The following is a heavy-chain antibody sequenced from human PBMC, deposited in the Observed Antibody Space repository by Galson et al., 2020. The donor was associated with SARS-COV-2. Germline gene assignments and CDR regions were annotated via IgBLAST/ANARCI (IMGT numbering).Heavy chain of an antibody. CDR2: INRNGDNT. D-gene: IGHD2-21*02. CDR1: GFTSGDYG. CDR3: ARGGVYCGGDCYAMDV. V-gene: IGHV3-20*01. Sequence: GESLKISCAASGFTSGDYGMSWVRQAPGKGVEWVSSINRNGDNTAYVDSVKGRFTISRDNAKNSLYLQMNSLRAEDTALYHCARGGVYCGGDCYAMDVWGQGTKVTVAS. J-gene: IGHJ6*02.